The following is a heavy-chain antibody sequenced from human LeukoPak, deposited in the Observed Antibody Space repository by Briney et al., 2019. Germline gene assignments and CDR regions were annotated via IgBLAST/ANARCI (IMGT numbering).Heavy chain of an antibody. Sequence: ASVKVSCKASGYTFNNHYMYWVRQAPGQGLEWMGVINPSGGSTSYAQKFQGRVTMTRDTSTRTVYMEVNSLRSEDTAVYYCARQGTYSSAIGMGYWGQGTLVAVSS. CDR1: GYTFNNHY. J-gene: IGHJ4*02. CDR3: ARQGTYSSAIGMGY. CDR2: INPSGGST. V-gene: IGHV1-46*02. D-gene: IGHD6-19*01.